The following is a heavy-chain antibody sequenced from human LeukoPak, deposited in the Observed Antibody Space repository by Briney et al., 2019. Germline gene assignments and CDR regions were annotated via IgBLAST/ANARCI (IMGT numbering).Heavy chain of an antibody. CDR2: ISYDGSNK. D-gene: IGHD3-10*01. CDR1: GFTFSSYA. CDR3: ARGSQYYYGSGSYYNGYYFDY. Sequence: GRSLRLSCTASGFTFSSYAMHWVRQAPGKGLEWVAVISYDGSNKYYADSVKGRFTISRDNSKNTLYLQMNSLRAEDTAVYYCARGSQYYYGSGSYYNGYYFDYWGQGTLVTVSS. V-gene: IGHV3-30*01. J-gene: IGHJ4*02.